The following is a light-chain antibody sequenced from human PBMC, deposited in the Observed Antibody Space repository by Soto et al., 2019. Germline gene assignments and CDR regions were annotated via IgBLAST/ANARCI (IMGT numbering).Light chain of an antibody. Sequence: QSVLTQPPSVSAAPGQKVTISCSGSSSNIGNNYVSWYQHLPGTAPKLLIYDNNKRPSGIPGRFSGSKSGTSATLDITGLQTGDEADYYCGAWDTPLTVVVFGGGTKLTVL. CDR3: GAWDTPLTVVV. V-gene: IGLV1-51*01. J-gene: IGLJ2*01. CDR2: DNN. CDR1: SSNIGNNY.